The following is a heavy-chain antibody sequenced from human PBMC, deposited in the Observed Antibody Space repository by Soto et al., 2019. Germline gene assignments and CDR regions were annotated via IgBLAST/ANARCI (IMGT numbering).Heavy chain of an antibody. J-gene: IGHJ6*02. CDR2: ISAYNGNT. Sequence: ASVKVSCKASGYTFTSYGISWVRQAPGQGLEWMGWISAYNGNTNYAQKLQGRVTMTTDTSTSTAYMELRSLRSDDTAVYYCARWGRGSSPTYYYYGMDVWGQGTTVTVSS. CDR1: GYTFTSYG. V-gene: IGHV1-18*01. CDR3: ARWGRGSSPTYYYYGMDV. D-gene: IGHD6-6*01.